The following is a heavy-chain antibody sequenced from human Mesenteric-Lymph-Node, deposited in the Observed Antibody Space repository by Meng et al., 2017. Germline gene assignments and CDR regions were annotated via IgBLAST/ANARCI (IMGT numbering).Heavy chain of an antibody. D-gene: IGHD1-26*01. J-gene: IGHJ4*02. V-gene: IGHV4-39*07. Sequence: SETLSLTCTVSGGSISSSSTYSWGWIRQPPGKGLEWIGTIFYSGSTYYNPSLKSRVTISVDPSKNQCSLRLTSVTAADTALYYCAREGHGKSSDFWAQGTRVTVSS. CDR1: GGSISSSSTYS. CDR2: IFYSGST. CDR3: AREGHGKSSDF.